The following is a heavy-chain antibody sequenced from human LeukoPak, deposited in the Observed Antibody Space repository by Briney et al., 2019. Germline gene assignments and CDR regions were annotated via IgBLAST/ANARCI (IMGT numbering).Heavy chain of an antibody. Sequence: GGSLRLSCAASGFTFSSYSMNWVRRAPGKGLEWVSSISSSSSYIYYADSVKGRFTISRDNAKNSLYLQMNSLRAEDTAVYYCARLNWGDAFDIWGQGTMVTVSS. CDR1: GFTFSSYS. J-gene: IGHJ3*02. CDR2: ISSSSSYI. D-gene: IGHD7-27*01. V-gene: IGHV3-21*01. CDR3: ARLNWGDAFDI.